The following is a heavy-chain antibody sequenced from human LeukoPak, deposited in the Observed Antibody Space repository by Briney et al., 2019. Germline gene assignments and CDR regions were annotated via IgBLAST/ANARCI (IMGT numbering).Heavy chain of an antibody. V-gene: IGHV3-23*01. D-gene: IGHD4-17*01. CDR3: AKELVYGDYPN. Sequence: GALRLSCSASGFTFSSYAMTWVRQAPGKGLEWVSSITTSSTYIYYADSVKGRFTISRDNSKNTLYLQMNSLRAEDTAVYYCAKELVYGDYPNWGQGTLVTVSS. CDR2: ITTSSTYI. CDR1: GFTFSSYA. J-gene: IGHJ4*02.